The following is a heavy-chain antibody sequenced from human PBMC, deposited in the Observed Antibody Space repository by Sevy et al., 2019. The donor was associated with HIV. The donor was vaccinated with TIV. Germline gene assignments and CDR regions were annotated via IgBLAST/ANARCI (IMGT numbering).Heavy chain of an antibody. D-gene: IGHD1-26*01. CDR2: IYYSGST. Sequence: SETLSLTCTVSGGSISSGGYYWSWIRQHPGKGLEWIGYIYYSGSTYYNPSLKSRVTISVDTSKNQFSLKLSSVTAAETAVYYCARLRRGIVGAFDIWGQGTMVTVSS. CDR1: GGSISSGGYY. CDR3: ARLRRGIVGAFDI. V-gene: IGHV4-31*03. J-gene: IGHJ3*02.